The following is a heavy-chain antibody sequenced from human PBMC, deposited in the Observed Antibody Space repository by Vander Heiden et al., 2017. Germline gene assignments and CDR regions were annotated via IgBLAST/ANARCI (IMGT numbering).Heavy chain of an antibody. V-gene: IGHV3-9*01. CDR2: ILWDNSRI. D-gene: IGHD3-10*01. Sequence: VQLVESGGGLVQPGRSLRLSCSGSGFPFNEHAMHWVRKVPGKGLEWVSGILWDNSRIGYADSVKGRFTISRDNGKNSLYLQMNSLRPEDTALYYCGKDMTPGGLDVWGHGTTVTVSS. CDR3: GKDMTPGGLDV. J-gene: IGHJ6*02. CDR1: GFPFNEHA.